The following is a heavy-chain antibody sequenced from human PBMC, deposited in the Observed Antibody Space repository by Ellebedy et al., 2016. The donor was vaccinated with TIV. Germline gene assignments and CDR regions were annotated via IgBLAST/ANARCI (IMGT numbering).Heavy chain of an antibody. CDR2: FDNDGSNT. Sequence: PGGSLRLSCAASGFTFSSFWMHWVRQAPGKGLVWVSRFDNDGSNTVYADSVRGRFTISRDNAKNTLYLQMNNLRAEDTAVYYCARDKPHNWFDPWGQGTLVTVSS. J-gene: IGHJ5*02. CDR3: ARDKPHNWFDP. CDR1: GFTFSSFW. V-gene: IGHV3-74*01.